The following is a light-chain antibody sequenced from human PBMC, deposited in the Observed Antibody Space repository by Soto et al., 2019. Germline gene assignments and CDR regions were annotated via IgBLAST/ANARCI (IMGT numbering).Light chain of an antibody. V-gene: IGLV3-21*02. CDR3: QVWDTTSDQGV. J-gene: IGLJ1*01. CDR1: NVGSKS. Sequence: SYELTQPPSVSVAPGQTATVTCGGNNVGSKSVHWYQQKPGQAPVLVVYDDSDRPSGIPERFSGSNSGNTATLTISRVEAGDGADYYCQVWDTTSDQGVFGTGTKLTVL. CDR2: DDS.